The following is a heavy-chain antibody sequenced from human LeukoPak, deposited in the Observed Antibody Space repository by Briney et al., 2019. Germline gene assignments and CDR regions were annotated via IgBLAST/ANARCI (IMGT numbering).Heavy chain of an antibody. Sequence: GGSLRLSCAASGFTFSSYAMSWVRQAPGKGLEWVSSVSSSGNIIQYADSVKGRFTISRDNAKNALCLQMNSLRVDDTAVYFCARSGNYGDFDHWGQGTLVTVSS. CDR2: VSSSGNII. D-gene: IGHD4-17*01. CDR1: GFTFSSYA. J-gene: IGHJ4*02. CDR3: ARSGNYGDFDH. V-gene: IGHV3-48*04.